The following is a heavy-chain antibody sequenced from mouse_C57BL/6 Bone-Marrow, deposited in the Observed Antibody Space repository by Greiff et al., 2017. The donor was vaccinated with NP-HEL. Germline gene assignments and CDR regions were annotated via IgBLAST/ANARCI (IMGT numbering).Heavy chain of an antibody. V-gene: IGHV3-6*01. J-gene: IGHJ3*01. CDR3: ARDLLWLRRGFAY. Sequence: EVQLVESGPGLVKPSQSLSLTCSVTGYSITSGYYWNWIRQFPGNKLEWMGYISYDGSNNYNPSLKNRISITRDTSKNQFFLKLNSVTTEDTATYYCARDLLWLRRGFAYWGQGTLVTVSA. D-gene: IGHD2-2*01. CDR1: GYSITSGYY. CDR2: ISYDGSN.